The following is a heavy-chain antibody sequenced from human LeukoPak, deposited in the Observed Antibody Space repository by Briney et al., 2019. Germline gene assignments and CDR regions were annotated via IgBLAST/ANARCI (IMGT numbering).Heavy chain of an antibody. CDR1: GYTFSSHT. Sequence: GASVKVSCKASGYTFSSHTIHWVRQAPGQRLEWMGWINADNGDTKYSQKFQDRVTITRDTSASRAYLELGGLESEDTAVYYCARGGDEGYCHFDYWGQGALVTVSS. CDR3: ARGGDEGYCHFDY. J-gene: IGHJ4*02. CDR2: INADNGDT. D-gene: IGHD2-15*01. V-gene: IGHV1-3*01.